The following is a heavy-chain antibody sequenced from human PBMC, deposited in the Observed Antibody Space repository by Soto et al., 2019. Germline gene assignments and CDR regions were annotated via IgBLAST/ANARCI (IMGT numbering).Heavy chain of an antibody. J-gene: IGHJ5*02. V-gene: IGHV4-34*01. D-gene: IGHD6-13*01. CDR2: VNHSGST. CDR1: GDSLSGYY. CDR3: ARGRSSWYGRGGNWFDP. Sequence: PSETLSLTCAVYGDSLSGYYWSWIRQPPGKGLEWIGEVNHSGSTNYNPSLQSRVTISVDTSKNQFSLKLSSVTAADTAVYYCARGRSSWYGRGGNWFDPWGQGTLVTVSS.